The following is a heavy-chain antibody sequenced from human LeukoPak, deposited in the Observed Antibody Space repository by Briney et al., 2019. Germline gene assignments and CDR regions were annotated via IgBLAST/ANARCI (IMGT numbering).Heavy chain of an antibody. V-gene: IGHV4-59*12. Sequence: SETLSLTCTVSGGSISSYYWSWIRQPPGKGLEWIGYIYYSGSTNYNPSLKSRVTISVDTSKNQFSLKLSSVTAADTAVYYCARVRRYSGSYGDYWGQGTLVTVSS. CDR3: ARVRRYSGSYGDY. CDR2: IYYSGST. CDR1: GGSISSYY. D-gene: IGHD1-26*01. J-gene: IGHJ4*02.